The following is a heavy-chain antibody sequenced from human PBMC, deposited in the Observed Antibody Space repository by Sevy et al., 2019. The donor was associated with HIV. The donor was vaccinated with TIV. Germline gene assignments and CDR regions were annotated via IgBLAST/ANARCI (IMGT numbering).Heavy chain of an antibody. CDR2: INTYNGNT. Sequence: ASVKVSCKASGYTLSSYGISWGRQAPGRGLEWMGWINTYNGNTKYAQKLQGRITMTTDTATSTAYMEVRSLRSDDTAVYYCARDKSVQVIFGVVRYNYGMDVWGQGTTVTVSS. J-gene: IGHJ6*02. D-gene: IGHD3-3*01. CDR3: ARDKSVQVIFGVVRYNYGMDV. V-gene: IGHV1-18*01. CDR1: GYTLSSYG.